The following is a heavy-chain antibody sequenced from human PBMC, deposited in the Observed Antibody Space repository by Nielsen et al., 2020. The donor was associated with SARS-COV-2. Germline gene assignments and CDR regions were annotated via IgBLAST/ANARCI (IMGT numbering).Heavy chain of an antibody. D-gene: IGHD3-3*02. V-gene: IGHV4-31*03. CDR3: ARQQLDKHFLAGYIPLNFDY. J-gene: IGHJ4*02. CDR2: IYYNGNT. Sequence: SETLSLTCTVSGGSITTADYFWSWIRQHPGEDLEWLGSIYYNGNTYYNPSLKSRLTMSLDTSENQFSLRLCSVTVADTAVYFCARQQLDKHFLAGYIPLNFDYWGPGALVTVSS. CDR1: GGSITTADYF.